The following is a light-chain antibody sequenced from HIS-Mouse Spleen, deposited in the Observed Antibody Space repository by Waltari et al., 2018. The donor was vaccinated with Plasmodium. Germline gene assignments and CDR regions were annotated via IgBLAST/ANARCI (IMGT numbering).Light chain of an antibody. CDR1: SGHSSYA. CDR2: LNSDGSH. Sequence: QLVLTQSPSASASLGASVKLTGTLSSGHSSYALARHQQQPAKGPRYLMKLNSDGSHSKGDGIPDRFSGSSSGAERYLTISSLQSEDEADYYCQTWGTGFWVFGGGTKLTVL. CDR3: QTWGTGFWV. V-gene: IGLV4-69*01. J-gene: IGLJ3*02.